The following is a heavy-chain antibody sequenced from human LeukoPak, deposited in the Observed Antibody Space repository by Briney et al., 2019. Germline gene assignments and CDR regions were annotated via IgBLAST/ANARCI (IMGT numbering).Heavy chain of an antibody. Sequence: PSETLSLTCAVYGGSFSGYYWSWIRQPPGKWLEWIGEINHSGSTNYNPSLKSRVTISVDTSKNQFSLKLSSVTAADTAVYDCARLGYCSSTSCFDYWGQGTLVTVSS. CDR3: ARLGYCSSTSCFDY. CDR1: GGSFSGYY. D-gene: IGHD2-2*01. CDR2: INHSGST. J-gene: IGHJ4*02. V-gene: IGHV4-34*01.